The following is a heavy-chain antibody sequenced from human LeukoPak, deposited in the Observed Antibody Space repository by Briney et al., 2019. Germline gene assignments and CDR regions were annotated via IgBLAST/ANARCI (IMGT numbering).Heavy chain of an antibody. D-gene: IGHD6-13*01. CDR2: IYPGDSDT. Sequence: GESLQISCKGSGYSFTSYWIGWVRQMLGKGLEWTGIIYPGDSDTRYSPSFQGQVTISADKSISTAYLQWSSLKASDNAMYYCARHEWAAAPGAFDIWGQGRMVTVSS. CDR1: GYSFTSYW. CDR3: ARHEWAAAPGAFDI. J-gene: IGHJ3*02. V-gene: IGHV5-51*01.